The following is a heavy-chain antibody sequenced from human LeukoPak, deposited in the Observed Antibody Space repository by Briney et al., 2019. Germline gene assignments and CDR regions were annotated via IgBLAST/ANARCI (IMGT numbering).Heavy chain of an antibody. J-gene: IGHJ2*01. CDR3: ARETGVWYFDL. V-gene: IGHV4-38-2*02. Sequence: SETLSLTCTVSAYSISSGYYWGWIRQPPGKGLEWIGRIYHGGSTYYNPPLNSRVIISVDTSRNQFSLKLSSVTAADTAVYYCARETGVWYFDLWGRGTLVTVSS. CDR2: IYHGGST. CDR1: AYSISSGYY. D-gene: IGHD7-27*01.